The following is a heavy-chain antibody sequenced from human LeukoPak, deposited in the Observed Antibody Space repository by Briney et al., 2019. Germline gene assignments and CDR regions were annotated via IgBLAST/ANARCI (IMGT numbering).Heavy chain of an antibody. CDR3: ARGPVEERQHNWFAP. Sequence: SETLSLTCTVSGGSISSGGYYWRWIRQHPGKGLEWIGYIYYSGSTYYNPSLKSRVTISVDTSKNQFSLKLSSVTAADTAVYYCARGPVEERQHNWFAPGGQGTLATVS. D-gene: IGHD1-1*01. CDR1: GGSISSGGYY. CDR2: IYYSGST. V-gene: IGHV4-31*03. J-gene: IGHJ5*02.